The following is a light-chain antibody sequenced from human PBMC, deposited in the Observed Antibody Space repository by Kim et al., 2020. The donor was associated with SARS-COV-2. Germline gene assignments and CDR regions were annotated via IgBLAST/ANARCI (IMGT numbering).Light chain of an antibody. Sequence: SVKLTCTLSSAHSNYAIAWHQQQPEKGPRYLMKVDNDGRHIKGDGIPDRFSGSSSGAERYLIISSLQSEDEADYYCQTWATGIRVFGGGTQLTVL. J-gene: IGLJ2*01. V-gene: IGLV4-69*01. CDR3: QTWATGIRV. CDR1: SAHSNYA. CDR2: VDNDGRH.